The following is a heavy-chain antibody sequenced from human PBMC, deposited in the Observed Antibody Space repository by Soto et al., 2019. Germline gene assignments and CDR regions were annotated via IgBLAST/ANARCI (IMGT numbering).Heavy chain of an antibody. CDR2: IMPIFRTA. D-gene: IGHD3-3*02. CDR1: GGTFSTAA. Sequence: QVQVEQSGAEVKKPGSSVKVSCKASGGTFSTAAISWVRQAPGQGLEWMGGIMPIFRTADYGQKFQGRVTLTADESTTTAYLELRSLRSEDTAVYYCARDKDRPQLGGNYYYIMDVWGQGTTVTVSS. V-gene: IGHV1-69*12. CDR3: ARDKDRPQLGGNYYYIMDV. J-gene: IGHJ6*02.